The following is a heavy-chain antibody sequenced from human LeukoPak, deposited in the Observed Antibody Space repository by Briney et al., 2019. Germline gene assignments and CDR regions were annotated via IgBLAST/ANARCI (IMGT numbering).Heavy chain of an antibody. Sequence: GGSLRLSCAASGFTVSSTYMSWVRQSPGKGLEWVSVVYKDGKMFYIDSVKGRFTISRDNAKNTVYLEMNSLSVEDTATYYCIRDFRSADLWGQGTLVTVTS. J-gene: IGHJ5*02. CDR3: IRDFRSADL. CDR1: GFTVSSTY. V-gene: IGHV3-53*01. CDR2: VYKDGKM.